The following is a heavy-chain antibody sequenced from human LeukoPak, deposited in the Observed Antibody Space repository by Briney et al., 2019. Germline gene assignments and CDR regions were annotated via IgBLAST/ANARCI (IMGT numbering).Heavy chain of an antibody. CDR2: IVATYEGT. V-gene: IGHV3-23*01. CDR1: GFTFSAYA. Sequence: PGGSLRLSRAASGFTFSAYAMMWVRQAPGKGLERVSSIVATYEGTFYADSVQGRFIISRDNSESTVSLQMNSLRAEDTAVYYCARGKAGGLVDLFDPWGQGTLVTVSS. CDR3: ARGKAGGLVDLFDP. J-gene: IGHJ5*02. D-gene: IGHD3/OR15-3a*01.